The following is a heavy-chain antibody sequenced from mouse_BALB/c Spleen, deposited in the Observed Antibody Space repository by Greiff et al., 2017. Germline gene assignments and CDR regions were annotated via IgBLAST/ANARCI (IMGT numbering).Heavy chain of an antibody. V-gene: IGHV5-6*02. CDR2: ISSGGSYT. D-gene: IGHD1-1*01. J-gene: IGHJ3*01. CDR1: GFTFSSYG. Sequence: DVMLVESGGDLVKPGGSLKLSCAASGFTFSSYGMSWVRQTPDKRLEWVATISSGGSYTYYPDSVKGRFTISRDNAKNTLYLQMSSLKSEDTAMYYCARPDYYGSSHWFAYWGQGTLVTVSA. CDR3: ARPDYYGSSHWFAY.